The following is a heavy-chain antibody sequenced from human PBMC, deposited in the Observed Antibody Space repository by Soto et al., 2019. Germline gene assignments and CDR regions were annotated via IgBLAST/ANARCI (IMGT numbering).Heavy chain of an antibody. J-gene: IGHJ6*02. CDR3: ARGRYDFWSGYFQYYYYYYGMDV. V-gene: IGHV4-30-2*01. Sequence: SETLSLTXAVSGGSISSGGYSWSWIRQPPGKGLEWIGYIYHSGSTYYNPSLKSRVTISVDRSKNQFSLKLSSVTAADTAVYYCARGRYDFWSGYFQYYYYYYGMDVWGQGTTVTVSS. CDR2: IYHSGST. D-gene: IGHD3-3*01. CDR1: GGSISSGGYS.